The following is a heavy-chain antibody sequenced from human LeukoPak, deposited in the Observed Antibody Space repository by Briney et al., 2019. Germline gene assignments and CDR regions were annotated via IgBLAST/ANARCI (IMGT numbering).Heavy chain of an antibody. CDR2: INAGNGNT. V-gene: IGHV1-3*01. CDR1: GYPFTTYT. J-gene: IGHJ4*02. D-gene: IGHD3-10*01. CDR3: ARGSGSYYFDY. Sequence: ASVKVSCKASGYPFTTYTMHWVRQAPGQSLEWMGWINAGNGNTKYSQNFQGRVTITRDTSARTAYMELSSLRSEDTAVYYRARGSGSYYFDYWGQGTLVTVSS.